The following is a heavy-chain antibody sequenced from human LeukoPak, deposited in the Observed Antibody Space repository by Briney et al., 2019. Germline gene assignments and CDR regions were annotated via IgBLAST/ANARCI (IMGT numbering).Heavy chain of an antibody. J-gene: IGHJ4*02. Sequence: GGSLRLSCAASGFTFDDYAMHWVRQAPGKGLEWVSLISGDGGSTYYADSVKGRFTISRDNSKNSLYLQMNSLRTEDTALYYCAKDNTAAAGDNCDYCGQGTLVTVSS. CDR1: GFTFDDYA. CDR3: AKDNTAAAGDNCDY. CDR2: ISGDGGST. D-gene: IGHD6-13*01. V-gene: IGHV3-43*02.